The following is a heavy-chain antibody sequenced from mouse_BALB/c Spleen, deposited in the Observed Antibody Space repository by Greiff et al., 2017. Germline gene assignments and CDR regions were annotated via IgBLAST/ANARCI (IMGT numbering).Heavy chain of an antibody. CDR3: ARMSYYGNYDDAMDY. D-gene: IGHD2-1*01. CDR2: ISYSGST. V-gene: IGHV3-8*02. Sequence: EVQLQESGPSLVKPSQTLSLTCSVTGDSITSGYWNWIRKFPGNKLEYMGYISYSGSTYYNPSLKSRISITRDTSKNQYYLQLNSVTTEDTATYYCARMSYYGNYDDAMDYWGQGTSVTVSS. J-gene: IGHJ4*01. CDR1: GDSITSGY.